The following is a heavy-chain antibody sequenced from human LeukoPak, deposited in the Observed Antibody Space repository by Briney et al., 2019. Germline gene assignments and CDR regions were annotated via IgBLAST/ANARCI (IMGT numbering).Heavy chain of an antibody. CDR2: IHPSGST. V-gene: IGHV4-59*10. Sequence: SETLSLTCAVYGGSFSGYYWSRIRQSAGKGLEWIGRIHPSGSTDYNPSLNSRATVSIDASKNQFSLKLTSVTAADTAIYYCARALNLATGGFPNWFDPWGQGTLVTVSS. CDR1: GGSFSGYY. CDR3: ARALNLATGGFPNWFDP. D-gene: IGHD5-12*01. J-gene: IGHJ5*02.